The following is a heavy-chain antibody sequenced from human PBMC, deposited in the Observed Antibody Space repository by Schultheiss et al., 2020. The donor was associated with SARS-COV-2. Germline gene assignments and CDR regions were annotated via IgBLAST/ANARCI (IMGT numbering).Heavy chain of an antibody. CDR3: AREGPGTGTTAWYGFDV. D-gene: IGHD1-14*01. V-gene: IGHV3-23*01. CDR1: GFNFHRFA. CDR2: VSRGGQEK. Sequence: SCAGSGFNFHRFALNWVRQAPGKGLEWISIVSRGGQEKYYADSVRGRFTVSRDNSNNMFYLHMNSLRAEDTAQYFCAREGPGTGTTAWYGFDVWGQGTTVTVSS. J-gene: IGHJ6*02.